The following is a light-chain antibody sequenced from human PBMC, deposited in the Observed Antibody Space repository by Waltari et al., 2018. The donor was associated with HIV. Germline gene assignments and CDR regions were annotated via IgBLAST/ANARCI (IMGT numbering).Light chain of an antibody. CDR1: RSNIASNT. V-gene: IGLV1-44*01. Sequence: QSVLTQPPSASGTPGQRVTISCSGSRSNIASNTVNWYQQLPGTAPKLLIYSTNQRPSGVPDRVSGSKSVTSASLSISGLQSEDEADYYCAAWDDNLNGWVFGGGTKLTVL. CDR3: AAWDDNLNGWV. CDR2: STN. J-gene: IGLJ3*02.